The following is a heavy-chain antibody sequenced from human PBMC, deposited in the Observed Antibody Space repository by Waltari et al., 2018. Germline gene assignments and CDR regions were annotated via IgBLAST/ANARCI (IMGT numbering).Heavy chain of an antibody. J-gene: IGHJ4*02. CDR1: GFTFDDYA. D-gene: IGHD1-26*01. CDR2: ISWNSGNT. CDR3: ARGTSGSYPYYFDY. Sequence: EVQLVESGGGLVQPGRSLRLSCAASGFTFDDYAMHWVRQAPGKGLEWVSGISWNSGNTGYAQKFQGRVTITRNTSISTAYMELSSLRSEDTAVYYCARGTSGSYPYYFDYWGQGTLVTVSS. V-gene: IGHV3-9*01.